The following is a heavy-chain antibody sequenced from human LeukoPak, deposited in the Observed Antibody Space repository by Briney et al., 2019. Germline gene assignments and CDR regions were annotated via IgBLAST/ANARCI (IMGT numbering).Heavy chain of an antibody. V-gene: IGHV4-39*01. CDR3: ARLSAAGNAFDI. J-gene: IGHJ3*02. Sequence: PSETLSLTCTVSGGSISSYYWSWIRQPPGKGLEWIGSIYYSGSTYYNPSLKSRVTISVDTSKNQFSLKLSSVTAADTAVYYCARLSAAGNAFDIWGQGTMVTVSS. D-gene: IGHD6-13*01. CDR2: IYYSGST. CDR1: GGSISSYY.